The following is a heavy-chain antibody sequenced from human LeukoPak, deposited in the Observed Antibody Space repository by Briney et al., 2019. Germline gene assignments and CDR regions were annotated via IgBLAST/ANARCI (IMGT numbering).Heavy chain of an antibody. CDR3: ARETGADDVFVDY. J-gene: IGHJ4*02. D-gene: IGHD7-27*01. Sequence: ASVKVSCKASGYSFTSHYMHWVRQAPGQGLEWMGWINPNSGGTNYAQKFQGRVTMTRDTSISTAYMELSRLRSDDTAVYYCARETGADDVFVDYWGQGTLVTVSS. V-gene: IGHV1-2*02. CDR2: INPNSGGT. CDR1: GYSFTSHY.